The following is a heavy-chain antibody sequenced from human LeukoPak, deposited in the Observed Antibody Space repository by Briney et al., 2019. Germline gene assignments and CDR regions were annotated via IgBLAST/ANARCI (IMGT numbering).Heavy chain of an antibody. J-gene: IGHJ4*02. CDR2: ISGSGGST. Sequence: PGGSLRLSCAASGFTFSSYAMSWVRQAPGKGLEWVSAISGSGGSTYYADSVKGRFTISRDNSKNTLYLQMNSLRAEDMAVYYCANYYDSSGYFYFDYWGQGTLVTVSS. V-gene: IGHV3-23*01. D-gene: IGHD3-22*01. CDR1: GFTFSSYA. CDR3: ANYYDSSGYFYFDY.